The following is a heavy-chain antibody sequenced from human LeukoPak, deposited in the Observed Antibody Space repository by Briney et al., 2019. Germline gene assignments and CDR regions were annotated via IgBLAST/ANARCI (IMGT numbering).Heavy chain of an antibody. CDR1: GFTFSNYA. D-gene: IGHD3-3*01. J-gene: IGHJ1*01. Sequence: GGSLRPSCAASGFTFSNYAMHWVCQAPGKGLEWVAIISYDESNKYYTDSVKDRFTISRDNSRNTLYLQMNSLRAEDTAVYYCASIGERYLQTEHYFHHWGQGTLVTVSS. CDR3: ASIGERYLQTEHYFHH. V-gene: IGHV3-30*04. CDR2: ISYDESNK.